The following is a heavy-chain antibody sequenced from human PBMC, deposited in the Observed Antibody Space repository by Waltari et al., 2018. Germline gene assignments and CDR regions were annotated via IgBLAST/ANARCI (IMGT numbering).Heavy chain of an antibody. Sequence: EVQLVESGGGLVQPGGSLRLSCAASGFTFSSYWMSWVRQAPGKGLEWVANIKQDGSEKYYVDSVKGRFTISRDNAKNSLYLQMNSLRAEDTAVYYCARDRVGQARSYFDYWGQGTLVTVSS. D-gene: IGHD6-6*01. CDR1: GFTFSSYW. CDR2: IKQDGSEK. V-gene: IGHV3-7*01. J-gene: IGHJ4*02. CDR3: ARDRVGQARSYFDY.